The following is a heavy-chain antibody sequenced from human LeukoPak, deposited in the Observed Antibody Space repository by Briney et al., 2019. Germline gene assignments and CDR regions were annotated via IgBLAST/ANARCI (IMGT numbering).Heavy chain of an antibody. CDR1: GGSINNYY. Sequence: SETLSLTCTVSGGSINNYYWSWIRQTPGKGLEWIGYISNSGSTNYNPSLKTRVTIALDTSKNQFSLTLSSVTAADTAVFYCARDTYDTLTGYFLFDYWGQGTLVTVSS. CDR3: ARDTYDTLTGYFLFDY. V-gene: IGHV4-59*01. D-gene: IGHD3-9*01. J-gene: IGHJ4*02. CDR2: ISNSGST.